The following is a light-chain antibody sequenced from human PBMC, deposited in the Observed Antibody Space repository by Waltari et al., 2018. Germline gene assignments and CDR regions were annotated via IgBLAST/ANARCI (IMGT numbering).Light chain of an antibody. Sequence: EVVMTQSPATLSVSPGERVTLFCRASQSVGNNVAWYQQKPGPAPRLLIYVASTRATGVPDRFSGSGSGTEFTLTVTSLQSEDFAVYYCQQYDNWPPLTFGGGTKVDLK. J-gene: IGKJ4*01. CDR3: QQYDNWPPLT. V-gene: IGKV3-15*01. CDR1: QSVGNN. CDR2: VAS.